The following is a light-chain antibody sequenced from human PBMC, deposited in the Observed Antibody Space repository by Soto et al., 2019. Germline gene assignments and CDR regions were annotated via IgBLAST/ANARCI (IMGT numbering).Light chain of an antibody. J-gene: IGLJ1*01. Sequence: QSALTQPASVSGSPGQSITISCTGTSSDVGGYNYVSWYQQHPGKAPKLMIYEVSNRPSGVSNRFSGSKSGNTASLTFSGLQAEDEADYYCSSYTSSSTLNVFGTGTKLTVL. CDR3: SSYTSSSTLNV. CDR1: SSDVGGYNY. V-gene: IGLV2-14*01. CDR2: EVS.